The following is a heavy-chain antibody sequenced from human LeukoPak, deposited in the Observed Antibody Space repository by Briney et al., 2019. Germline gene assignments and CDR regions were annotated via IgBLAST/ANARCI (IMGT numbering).Heavy chain of an antibody. J-gene: IGHJ4*02. V-gene: IGHV3-23*01. CDR3: AKEGDTSVGNYFDY. Sequence: GGSLRLSCAASGFTFSSYAMNWVRQAPGKGLESVSAISGSVVTAYYADSVQGRFTISRDSSKNTLYLQMNSLRAEDTAVYYCAKEGDTSVGNYFDYWGQGTLVTVSS. D-gene: IGHD3-22*01. CDR2: ISGSVVTA. CDR1: GFTFSSYA.